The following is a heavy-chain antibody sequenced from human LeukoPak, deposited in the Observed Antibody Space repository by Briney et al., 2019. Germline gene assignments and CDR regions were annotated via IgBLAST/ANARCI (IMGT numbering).Heavy chain of an antibody. J-gene: IGHJ4*02. D-gene: IGHD6-6*01. CDR3: ARGLGSSSGAGDY. V-gene: IGHV3-7*01. CDR1: GFTFSSYW. Sequence: GGSLRLSCAASGFTFSSYWMSWVRQAPGKGLEWVANIKQDGSEEYYVDSVKGRFTISRDNAKNSMYLQMNSLRAEDTAVYYCARGLGSSSGAGDYWGQGTLVTVSS. CDR2: IKQDGSEE.